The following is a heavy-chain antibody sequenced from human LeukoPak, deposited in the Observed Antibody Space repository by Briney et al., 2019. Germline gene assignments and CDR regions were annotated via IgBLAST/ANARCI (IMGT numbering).Heavy chain of an antibody. V-gene: IGHV4-59*08. J-gene: IGHJ4*02. Sequence: SETLSLTCTVAGGSISGYYWSWIRQPPGKGLEWIGYIYYTGSTNYNPSLNSRVNISVDTSKNQFSLKLSSVSAADTAVYYCARQVSDGTHHWPHYFDYWGQGTLVTDSS. CDR2: IYYTGST. CDR1: GGSISGYY. CDR3: ARQVSDGTHHWPHYFDY. D-gene: IGHD1-1*01.